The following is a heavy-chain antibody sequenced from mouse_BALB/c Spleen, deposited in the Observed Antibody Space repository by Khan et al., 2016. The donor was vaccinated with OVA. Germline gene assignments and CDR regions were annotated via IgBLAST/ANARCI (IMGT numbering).Heavy chain of an antibody. Sequence: EVQLVESGPGLVKPSQSLSLTCTVTGYSITSDYAWNWIRQFPGNKLEWMGYISYSGRTSYNPSLKRRISITRDTSKNQFFLQLNSVTTEDTATYYCARSVTITTVVATDFDYWGQGTTLTVSS. CDR2: ISYSGRT. CDR3: ARSVTITTVVATDFDY. D-gene: IGHD1-1*01. V-gene: IGHV3-2*02. CDR1: GYSITSDYA. J-gene: IGHJ2*01.